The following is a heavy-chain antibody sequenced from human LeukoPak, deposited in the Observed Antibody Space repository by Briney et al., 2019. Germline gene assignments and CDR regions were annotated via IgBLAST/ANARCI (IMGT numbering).Heavy chain of an antibody. CDR2: ISGGGGST. CDR3: AKGPHKTRYGPGSYSPFDY. J-gene: IGHJ4*02. D-gene: IGHD3-10*01. Sequence: PGGSLRLSCAASGFTFSSYAMSWVRQAPGKGLEWVSGISGGGGSTYYPDSVQGRFTISRDNSKNTLYLQMNSLRAEDTAVYYCAKGPHKTRYGPGSYSPFDYWGQGTLVTVSS. V-gene: IGHV3-23*01. CDR1: GFTFSSYA.